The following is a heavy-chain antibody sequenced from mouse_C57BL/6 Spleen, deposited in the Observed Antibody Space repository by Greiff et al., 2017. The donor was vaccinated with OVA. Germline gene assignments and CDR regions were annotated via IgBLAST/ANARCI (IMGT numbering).Heavy chain of an antibody. V-gene: IGHV10-3*01. J-gene: IGHJ4*01. Sequence: EVHLVESGGGLVQPKGSLKLSCAASGFTFNTYAMHWVRQAPGKGLEWVARIRSKSSNYATYYADSVKARFTISRDDSQSMLYLQMNNLKTENTAMYYCVRDGYYGSRYYAMDYWGQGTSVTVSS. D-gene: IGHD1-1*01. CDR1: GFTFNTYA. CDR3: VRDGYYGSRYYAMDY. CDR2: IRSKSSNYAT.